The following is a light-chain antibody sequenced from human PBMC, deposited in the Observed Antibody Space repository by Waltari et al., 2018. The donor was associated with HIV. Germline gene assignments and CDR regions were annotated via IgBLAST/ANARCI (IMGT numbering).Light chain of an antibody. V-gene: IGLV2-11*01. CDR1: SSDVGGYYY. Sequence: QSALTQPRSVSGSPGQSVTISCTGTSSDVGGYYYLSWYQQHPGKAPKLVIYDVSKRSSGVPDRFSGSKSANTASLTISGLQAEDEADYYCCSYAGSYTYVFGTGTKVTVL. J-gene: IGLJ1*01. CDR2: DVS. CDR3: CSYAGSYTYV.